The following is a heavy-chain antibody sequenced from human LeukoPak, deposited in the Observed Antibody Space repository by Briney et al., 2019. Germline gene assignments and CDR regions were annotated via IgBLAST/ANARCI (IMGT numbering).Heavy chain of an antibody. CDR3: AKLSGSYYLMYYFDY. D-gene: IGHD1-26*01. J-gene: IGHJ4*02. V-gene: IGHV3-23*01. CDR1: GFTFSSYA. CDR2: ISNSGGST. Sequence: GGSLRLSCAAPGFTFSSYAMSWVRQAPGKGLEWVSFISNSGGSTDYADSVKGRFTISRDNSKNTLYLQMNSLRAEDTAVYYCAKLSGSYYLMYYFDYWGQGTLVTVSS.